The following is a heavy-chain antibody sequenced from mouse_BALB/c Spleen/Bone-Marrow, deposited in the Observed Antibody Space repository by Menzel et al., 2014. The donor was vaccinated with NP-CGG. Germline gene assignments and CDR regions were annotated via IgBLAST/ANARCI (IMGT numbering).Heavy chain of an antibody. CDR2: IYPGDDDT. CDR3: ARGGISIDY. V-gene: IGHV1-80*01. Sequence: QVQLQQSGAELVRPGSSVKISCKASGYAFSIYWMNWVKQRPGQGLEWIGQIYPGDDDTDYNGKFKGKATLTADRSSSPAYMQLNSLTSEDSAVYFCARGGISIDYWGQGTTLTVSS. J-gene: IGHJ2*01. CDR1: GYAFSIYW.